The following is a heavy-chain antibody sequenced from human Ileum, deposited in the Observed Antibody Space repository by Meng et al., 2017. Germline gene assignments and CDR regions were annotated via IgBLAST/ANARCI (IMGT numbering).Heavy chain of an antibody. V-gene: IGHV4-61*03. J-gene: IGHJ4*02. CDR1: GDSVSSDNYY. CDR2: VYYSGHT. Sequence: QVQLQESGPGLVRPSETLSLTCTVSGDSVSSDNYYWSWIRQPPGKGLEWIGYVYYSGHTDCNPSLKSRLSISIDTSKNHLSLKLSSVTAADTAVYYCARTPLYSGSYYFDPWGQGALVTVSS. D-gene: IGHD1-26*01. CDR3: ARTPLYSGSYYFDP.